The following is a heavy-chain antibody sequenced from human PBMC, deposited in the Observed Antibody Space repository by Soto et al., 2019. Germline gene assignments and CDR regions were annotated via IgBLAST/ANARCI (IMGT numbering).Heavy chain of an antibody. V-gene: IGHV1-69*01. CDR2: IVPLPGTT. J-gene: IGHJ3*01. Sequence: QVQLVQSGAAVRKPGSSVKVSCKASGGTFTKYAITWVRQAPRQGLEWMGGIVPLPGTTNYAQKFRGRVTISADESTSTADLAVSRLRSEDTAVYCCAGGVRGLGGSSGWTGSALDVWGQGPMVIVSS. CDR3: AGGVRGLGGSSGWTGSALDV. CDR1: GGTFTKYA. D-gene: IGHD6-19*01.